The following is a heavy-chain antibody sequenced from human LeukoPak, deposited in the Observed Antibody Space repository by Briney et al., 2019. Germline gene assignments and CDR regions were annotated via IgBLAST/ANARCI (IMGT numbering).Heavy chain of an antibody. D-gene: IGHD3-9*01. J-gene: IGHJ6*02. V-gene: IGHV3-7*01. Sequence: GGSLRLSCAASGFTFSSYWMSWDRQAPGKGLEWVANIKQDGSEKYYVDSVKGRFTISRDNAKNSLYLQMNSLRAEDTAVYYCARDERGYDILTGYSHYYYYGVDVWGQGTTVTVSS. CDR3: ARDERGYDILTGYSHYYYYGVDV. CDR1: GFTFSSYW. CDR2: IKQDGSEK.